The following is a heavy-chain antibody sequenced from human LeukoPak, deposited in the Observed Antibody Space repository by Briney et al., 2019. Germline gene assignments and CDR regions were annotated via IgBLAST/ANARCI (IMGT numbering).Heavy chain of an antibody. CDR1: GFTSSSYG. J-gene: IGHJ4*02. D-gene: IGHD2-21*02. CDR2: IWYDADTK. Sequence: GGSLRLSCAASGFTSSSYGMHWVRQAPGKGLDWVALIWYDADTKFYADSVKGRFTISRDNSKNTLYLQMNSLRAEDTAVYYCAREMLRLNCGGDCYNDYWGQGTLVTVSS. CDR3: AREMLRLNCGGDCYNDY. V-gene: IGHV3-33*08.